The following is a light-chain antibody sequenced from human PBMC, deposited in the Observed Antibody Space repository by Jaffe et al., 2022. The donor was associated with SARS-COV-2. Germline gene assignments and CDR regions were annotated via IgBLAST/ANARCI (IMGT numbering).Light chain of an antibody. CDR2: GKN. CDR3: NSRDSSGNHVL. V-gene: IGLV3-19*01. J-gene: IGLJ3*02. CDR1: SLKRNY. Sequence: SSELTQDPVVSVALGQTVRITCQGDSLKRNYASWYQQKPGQAPIVVIYGKNNRPSGIPDRFSGSGSGDTASLTITGALAEDEADYYCNSRDSSGNHVLFGGGTKLTVL.